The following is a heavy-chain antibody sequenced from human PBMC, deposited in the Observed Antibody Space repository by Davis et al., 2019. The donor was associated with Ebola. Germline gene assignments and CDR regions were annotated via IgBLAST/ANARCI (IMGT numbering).Heavy chain of an antibody. Sequence: HSQTLSLTCAIPGDSVSSAGWNWIRQSPSRGLEWLGRTYYKSKWYNDYAVSVKSRITINPDTSKNQFSLQLNSVTPEDTALYYCARGWIRGGMDVWGEGTTVTVSS. J-gene: IGHJ6*04. CDR2: TYYKSKWYN. V-gene: IGHV6-1*01. CDR3: ARGWIRGGMDV. CDR1: GDSVSSAG. D-gene: IGHD5-18*01.